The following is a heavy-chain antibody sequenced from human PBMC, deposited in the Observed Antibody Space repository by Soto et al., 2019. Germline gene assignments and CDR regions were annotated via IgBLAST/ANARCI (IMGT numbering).Heavy chain of an antibody. CDR3: AREDSSNHNYHAP. CDR1: GSSLSYGGYY. D-gene: IGHD2-2*01. J-gene: IGHJ5*02. Sequence: SETLSLTCTVSGSSLSYGGYYWRWLRQQPGKGLEWTGYVYFTGATYYNPSLKSRLSLSVETSKNQFSLNLTSVTAADTAVYYFAREDSSNHNYHAPWGPGTLVTVSS. V-gene: IGHV4-31*03. CDR2: VYFTGAT.